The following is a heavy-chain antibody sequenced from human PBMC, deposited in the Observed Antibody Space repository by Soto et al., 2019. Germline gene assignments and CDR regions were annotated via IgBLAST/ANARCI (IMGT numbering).Heavy chain of an antibody. Sequence: SETLSLTCTVSGGSISSGDYYWSWIRQPPGKGLEWIGYIYYSGSTYYNPSLKSRVTISVDTSKNQFSLKLSSVTAADTAVYYCARAWSTAAGTMDYWGQGTLVTVSS. CDR1: GGSISSGDYY. V-gene: IGHV4-30-4*01. D-gene: IGHD6-13*01. CDR2: IYYSGST. CDR3: ARAWSTAAGTMDY. J-gene: IGHJ4*02.